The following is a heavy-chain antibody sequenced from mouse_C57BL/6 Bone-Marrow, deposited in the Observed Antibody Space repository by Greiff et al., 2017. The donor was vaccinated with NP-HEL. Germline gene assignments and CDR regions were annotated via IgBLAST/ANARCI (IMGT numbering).Heavy chain of an antibody. CDR1: GFTFSDYY. J-gene: IGHJ3*01. CDR2: INYDGSST. Sequence: EVHLVESEGGLVQPGSSMKLSCTASGFTFSDYYMAWVRQVPEKGLEWVANINYDGSSTYYLDSLKSRFIISRDNAKNILYLQMSSLKSEDTATYYCARDDYGAGFAYWGQGTLVTVSA. CDR3: ARDDYGAGFAY. V-gene: IGHV5-16*01. D-gene: IGHD1-1*01.